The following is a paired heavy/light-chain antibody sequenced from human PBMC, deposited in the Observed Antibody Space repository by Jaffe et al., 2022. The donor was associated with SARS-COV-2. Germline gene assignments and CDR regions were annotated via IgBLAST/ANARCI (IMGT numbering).Heavy chain of an antibody. CDR1: GGSIRSGIYY. CDR3: ARGGGGDYGHYYFDY. Sequence: QVRLQESGPGLVKPSQTLSLTCTVSGGSIRSGIYYWTWIRQPAGKGLEWIGRMYASGTTDYSSSLRSRVTISADSSKNQFSLRLSSVTAADTAVYYCARGGGGDYGHYYFDYWGQGTPVTVSS. CDR2: MYASGTT. V-gene: IGHV4-61*02. J-gene: IGHJ4*02. D-gene: IGHD4-17*01.
Light chain of an antibody. Sequence: DIQMTQTPSSLSASVGDRVIITCRASQTISTYLNWYQQKPGKAPKLLIYAASSLQSGVPSRFTGSGSGTDFSLAISSLQPDDFTTYYCQQSHSIPRTFGQGTTVETK. V-gene: IGKV1-39*01. CDR2: AAS. CDR1: QTISTY. J-gene: IGKJ1*01. CDR3: QQSHSIPRT.